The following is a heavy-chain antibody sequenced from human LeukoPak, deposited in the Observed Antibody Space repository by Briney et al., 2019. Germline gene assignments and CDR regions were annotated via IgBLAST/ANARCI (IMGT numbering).Heavy chain of an antibody. CDR1: GYTFTGYY. CDR2: INPNSGGT. CDR3: AREGVDTEYYFDY. V-gene: IGHV1-2*02. Sequence: ASVKVSCKASGYTFTGYYMHWVRQAPGQGLEWMGWINPNSGGTNYAQKFQGRVTMTRDTSISTAYMVLSRLRSDDTAVYYCAREGVDTEYYFDYWGQGTLVTVSS. D-gene: IGHD5-18*01. J-gene: IGHJ4*02.